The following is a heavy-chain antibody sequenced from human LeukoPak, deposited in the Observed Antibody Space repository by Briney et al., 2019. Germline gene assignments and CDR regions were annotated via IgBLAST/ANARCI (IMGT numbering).Heavy chain of an antibody. D-gene: IGHD2-15*01. J-gene: IGHJ4*02. V-gene: IGHV1-69*05. CDR1: GGTFSSYA. CDR2: IIPIFGTA. Sequence: SVKVSCKASGGTFSSYAISWARQAPGQGLEWMGRIIPIFGTANYAQKFQGRVTITTDESTSTAYMELSSLRSEDTAVYYCARSCSGGSCYSRYYFDYWGQGTLVTVSS. CDR3: ARSCSGGSCYSRYYFDY.